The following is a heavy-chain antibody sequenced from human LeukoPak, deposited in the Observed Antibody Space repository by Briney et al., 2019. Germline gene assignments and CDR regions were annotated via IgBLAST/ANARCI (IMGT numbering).Heavy chain of an antibody. CDR2: IHYSGST. CDR3: ARAFGCYPGICGFDI. J-gene: IGHJ3*02. V-gene: IGHV4-59*01. CDR1: GGSISSYY. Sequence: SETLSLTCTVSGGSISSYYWSWIRQPPGKGLEWIGYIHYSGSTNYNPSLKSRVTISGDTSQNQFSLKLNSVTAADTAMYYCARAFGCYPGICGFDIWGQGTMVTVSS. D-gene: IGHD2-15*01.